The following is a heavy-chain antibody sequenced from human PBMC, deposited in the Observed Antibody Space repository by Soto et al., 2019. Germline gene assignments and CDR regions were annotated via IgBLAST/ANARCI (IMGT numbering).Heavy chain of an antibody. V-gene: IGHV5-51*01. Sequence: EVQLVQSGAEVKKPGESLQISCQGSGYSFVSYWIAWVRQTPWKGLEWMGIIFPGDSDTRYSPSFERHVTMSADKSISNVYLEWNSLKASDSARYYCARVPHGVCSGGNCLSQYFLDYWGQGTLVTVSS. J-gene: IGHJ4*02. CDR1: GYSFVSYW. CDR2: IFPGDSDT. CDR3: ARVPHGVCSGGNCLSQYFLDY. D-gene: IGHD2-15*01.